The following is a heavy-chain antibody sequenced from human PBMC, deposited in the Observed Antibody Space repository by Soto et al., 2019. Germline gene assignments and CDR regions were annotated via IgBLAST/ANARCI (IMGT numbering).Heavy chain of an antibody. Sequence: GASVKVSCKASGYTFTSYDINWVRQATGQGLEWMGWMNPNSGNTGYAQKFQGRVTMTRNTSISTVYMELSSLRSEDTAVFFCARGLFEPSSSWFWGNWFDPWGQGTLVTVSS. D-gene: IGHD6-13*01. CDR2: MNPNSGNT. J-gene: IGHJ5*02. V-gene: IGHV1-8*01. CDR3: ARGLFEPSSSWFWGNWFDP. CDR1: GYTFTSYD.